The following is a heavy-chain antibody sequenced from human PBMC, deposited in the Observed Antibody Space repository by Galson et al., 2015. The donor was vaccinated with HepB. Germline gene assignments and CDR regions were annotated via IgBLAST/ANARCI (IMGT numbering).Heavy chain of an antibody. Sequence: SLRHSCPASGFTFDDYTMHWVRQAPGKGLEWVSLISWDGGGTYYDDSVKGRFTISRDNSKNSLYLQMNSLRTEDTALYYCAIQLRSDAFDIWGQGTMVTVSS. V-gene: IGHV3-43*01. D-gene: IGHD3-3*01. CDR2: ISWDGGGT. J-gene: IGHJ3*02. CDR3: AIQLRSDAFDI. CDR1: GFTFDDYT.